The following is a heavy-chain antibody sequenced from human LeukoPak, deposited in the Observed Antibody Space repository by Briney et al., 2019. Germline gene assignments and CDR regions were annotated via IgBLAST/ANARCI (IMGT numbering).Heavy chain of an antibody. Sequence: SVKVSCKASGGTFSSYAISWVRQAPGQGLEWMGGIIPIFGTANYAQKFQGRVTITADESTSTAYMELSSLRSEDTAVYYCARGRVAPKGPYYYYMDVWGKGTTVTISS. V-gene: IGHV1-69*13. CDR3: ARGRVAPKGPYYYYMDV. CDR2: IIPIFGTA. D-gene: IGHD2-15*01. J-gene: IGHJ6*03. CDR1: GGTFSSYA.